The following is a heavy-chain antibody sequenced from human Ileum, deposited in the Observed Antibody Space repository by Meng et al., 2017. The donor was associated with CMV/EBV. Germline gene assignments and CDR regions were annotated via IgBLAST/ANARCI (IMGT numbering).Heavy chain of an antibody. D-gene: IGHD5-12*01. V-gene: IGHV3-23*01. Sequence: GESLKISCAASGFTFSNFVMIWVRQAPGKGLEWVSTLYYTGDPTYYADSVKGRFTISRDNSKNTLYLQMNSLRAEDTAVYYCAKTQIVATITGIDYWGQGTLVTVSS. CDR2: LYYTGDPT. J-gene: IGHJ4*02. CDR3: AKTQIVATITGIDY. CDR1: GFTFSNFV.